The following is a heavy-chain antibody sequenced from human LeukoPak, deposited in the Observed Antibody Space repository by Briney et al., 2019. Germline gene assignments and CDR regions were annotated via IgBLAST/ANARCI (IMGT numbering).Heavy chain of an antibody. J-gene: IGHJ4*02. Sequence: ASVKVSCKASGYTFTSYGISWVRQAPGQGLEWMGWISAYNGNTNYAQKLQGRVTMTTDTSTSTAYMELRSLRSDDTAVYYCAVLLWFGELSGRVWAFDYWGQGTLVTVSS. D-gene: IGHD3-10*01. V-gene: IGHV1-18*01. CDR3: AVLLWFGELSGRVWAFDY. CDR2: ISAYNGNT. CDR1: GYTFTSYG.